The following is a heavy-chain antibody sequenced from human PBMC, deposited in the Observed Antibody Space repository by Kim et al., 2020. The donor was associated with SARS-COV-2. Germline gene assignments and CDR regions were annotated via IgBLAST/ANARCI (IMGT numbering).Heavy chain of an antibody. D-gene: IGHD2-8*01. CDR2: IWYDGSNK. CDR3: ARGNLIYYYMDV. CDR1: GFTFSSYG. V-gene: IGHV3-33*01. J-gene: IGHJ6*03. Sequence: GGSLRLSCAASGFTFSSYGMHWVRQAPGKGLEWVAVIWYDGSNKYYADSVKGRFTISRDNSKNTLYLQMNSLRAEDTAVYYCARGNLIYYYMDVWGKGTTVTVSS.